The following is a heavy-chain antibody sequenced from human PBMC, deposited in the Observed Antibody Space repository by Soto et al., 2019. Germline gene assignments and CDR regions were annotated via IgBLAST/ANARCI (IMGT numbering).Heavy chain of an antibody. CDR2: VSAGGDMT. J-gene: IGHJ6*02. CDR3: ARGDRGGSGSPASYYYSGLEV. CDR1: GFTFSSYA. V-gene: IGHV3-23*01. D-gene: IGHD3-10*01. Sequence: DVQLLESGGHLVQPGGSLRLSCAASGFTFSSYAMSWVRQAPGKGLEWVSSVSAGGDMTYYSDSVKGRFTISRDNSNNALFLQMSSLRIEDTALYYCARGDRGGSGSPASYYYSGLEVWGQGTTVTVS.